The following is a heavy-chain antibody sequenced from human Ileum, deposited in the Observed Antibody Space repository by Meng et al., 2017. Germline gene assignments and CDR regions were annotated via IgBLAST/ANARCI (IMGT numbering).Heavy chain of an antibody. V-gene: IGHV4-61*08. Sequence: QVQLQECGPGLVRPSEHLSLMCTVSGGSVSSAAYQWGWIRQPPGKGLEWIGYAANSFDPSPNYNPSLKSRVTISLDTPKNQFSLKLTSVTAADTAVYYCARDYWGSLDYWGQGILVTVSS. D-gene: IGHD7-27*01. CDR2: AANSFDPSP. CDR1: GGSVSSAAYQ. J-gene: IGHJ4*02. CDR3: ARDYWGSLDY.